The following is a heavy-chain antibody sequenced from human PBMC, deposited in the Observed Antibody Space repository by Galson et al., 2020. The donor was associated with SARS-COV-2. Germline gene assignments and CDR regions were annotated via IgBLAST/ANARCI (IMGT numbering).Heavy chain of an antibody. Sequence: GESLKISCKASGYTFTSYEINWVRQAPGQGLEWMGWMNPHSGNTGYAQKFQGRVTMTRTTSISTAYMELNSLTSEDTAVYYCARSYDDFATWFDPWGQGTLVTGSS. CDR3: ARSYDDFATWFDP. D-gene: IGHD4-17*01. CDR1: GYTFTSYE. CDR2: MNPHSGNT. J-gene: IGHJ5*02. V-gene: IGHV1-8*01.